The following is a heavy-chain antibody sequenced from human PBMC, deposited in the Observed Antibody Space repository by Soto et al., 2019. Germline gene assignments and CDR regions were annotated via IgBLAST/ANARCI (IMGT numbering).Heavy chain of an antibody. V-gene: IGHV3-21*01. J-gene: IGHJ5*02. D-gene: IGHD2-8*01. CDR1: GFTFSSYS. CDR2: ISSSSSYI. CDR3: ARPAINGNNWFDP. Sequence: LRLSCAASGFTFSSYSMNWVRQAPGKGLEWVSSISSSSSYIYYADSVKGRFTISRDNAKNSLYLQMNSLRAEDTAVYYCARPAINGNNWFDPWGQGTLVTVS.